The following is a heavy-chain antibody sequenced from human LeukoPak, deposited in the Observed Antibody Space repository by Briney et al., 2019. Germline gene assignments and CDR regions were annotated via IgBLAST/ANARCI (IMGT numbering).Heavy chain of an antibody. V-gene: IGHV3-30*02. J-gene: IGHJ4*02. CDR1: GFTFSSYG. Sequence: GGSLRLSCAASGFTFSSYGMHWVRQAPGKGLEWVAFIRYDGSNKYYADSVKGRFTISRDNSKNTLYLQMNSLRAEDTTVYYCAKDGAYYYGSGSYYNPIFDYWGQGTLVTVSS. CDR2: IRYDGSNK. D-gene: IGHD3-10*01. CDR3: AKDGAYYYGSGSYYNPIFDY.